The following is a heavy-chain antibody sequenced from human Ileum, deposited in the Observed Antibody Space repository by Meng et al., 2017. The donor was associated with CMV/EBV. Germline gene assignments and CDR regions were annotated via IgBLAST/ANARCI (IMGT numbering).Heavy chain of an antibody. CDR3: ARDRFGP. CDR2: IFATGTT. J-gene: IGHJ5*02. Sequence: QVQLQESGLGLVKPPEILPLTCTVSGASLNDYYWSWFRQPAGKGLEWIGRIFATGTTNYNPCLKSRVTMSVDTSKNQFSLKLTSVTAADTAVYFCARDRFGPWGQGALVTVSS. CDR1: GASLNDYY. V-gene: IGHV4-4*07.